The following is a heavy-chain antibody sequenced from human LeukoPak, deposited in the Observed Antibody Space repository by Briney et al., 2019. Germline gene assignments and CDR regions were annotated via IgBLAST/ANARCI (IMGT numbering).Heavy chain of an antibody. Sequence: PSETLSLTCTVSGGSISSGGYYWSWIRQPPGKGLEWIGYIYHSGSTYYNPSLKSRVTISVDRSKNQFSLKLSSVTAADTAVYYCASSEGNRVGATTRTLDYWGQGTLVTVSS. CDR2: IYHSGST. CDR3: ASSEGNRVGATTRTLDY. D-gene: IGHD1-26*01. CDR1: GGSISSGGYY. V-gene: IGHV4-30-2*01. J-gene: IGHJ4*02.